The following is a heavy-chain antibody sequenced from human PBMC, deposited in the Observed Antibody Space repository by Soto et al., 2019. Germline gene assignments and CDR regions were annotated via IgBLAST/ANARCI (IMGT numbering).Heavy chain of an antibody. CDR2: IIPIFGTA. Sequence: QVQLVQSGAEVKKPGSSVKVSCKASGGTFSSYAISWVRQAPGQGLEWMGGIIPIFGTANYAQKFQGRVTITADESTSTAYMELSSRRSEDTAVYYCARIGHRRNGVGAPDYWGQGTLVTVSS. J-gene: IGHJ4*02. CDR3: ARIGHRRNGVGAPDY. D-gene: IGHD1-26*01. V-gene: IGHV1-69*12. CDR1: GGTFSSYA.